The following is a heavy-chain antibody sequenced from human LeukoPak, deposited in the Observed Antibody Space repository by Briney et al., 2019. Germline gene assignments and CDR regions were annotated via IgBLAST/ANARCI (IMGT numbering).Heavy chain of an antibody. Sequence: SETLSLTCTVSGGSISSGGYYWTWIRQRPGKGLEWIGYIYYSGSTNYNPSLKSRVTISVDTSKNQFSLKLSSVTAADTAVYYCASSYSGSYYFDYWGQGTLVTVSS. CDR2: IYYSGST. CDR1: GGSISSGGYY. CDR3: ASSYSGSYYFDY. J-gene: IGHJ4*02. V-gene: IGHV4-61*08. D-gene: IGHD1-26*01.